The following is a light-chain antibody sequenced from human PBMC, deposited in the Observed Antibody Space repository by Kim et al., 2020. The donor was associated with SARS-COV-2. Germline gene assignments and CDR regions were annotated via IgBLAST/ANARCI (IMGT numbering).Light chain of an antibody. CDR3: NSRDSSGNHVA. Sequence: ALGQTVRITCQGDDLRRYYSSWYHQKPGQAPVFVIYGKDNRPSGIPDRFSGSSSGNTASLTITGAQAEDEADYYCNSRDSSGNHVAFGGGTQLTVL. J-gene: IGLJ2*01. V-gene: IGLV3-19*01. CDR1: DLRRYY. CDR2: GKD.